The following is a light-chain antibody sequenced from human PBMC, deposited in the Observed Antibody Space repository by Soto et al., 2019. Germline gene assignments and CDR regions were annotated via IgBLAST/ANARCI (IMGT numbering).Light chain of an antibody. CDR2: DVS. J-gene: IGLJ2*01. CDR1: SSNVGGYNY. CDR3: GSYTSRSTVI. Sequence: QSVLTQPASVSGSPGQSITISCTGTSSNVGGYNYVSWYQQPPGKAPKLMIYDVSNRPSGASHRFSGSNSGNTASLTIAVLHAEDEAYYCAGSYTSRSTVIFGGGTKLTVL. V-gene: IGLV2-14*03.